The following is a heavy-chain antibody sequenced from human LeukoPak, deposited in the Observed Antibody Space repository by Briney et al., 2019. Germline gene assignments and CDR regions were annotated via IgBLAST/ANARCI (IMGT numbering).Heavy chain of an antibody. CDR1: GIPFTN. CDR2: LNSSGSTN. J-gene: IGHJ6*02. D-gene: IGHD3-16*01. CDR3: ARNWVPSGYSYYYGMDV. V-gene: IGHV3-48*03. Sequence: LRLSCAASGIPFTNFWVPQAPGKGREGVSYLNSSGSTNYYADSVKGRFTISRDNAKNSLYLQMNSLRVEDTAVYYCARNWVPSGYSYYYGMDVWGQGTTVTVSS.